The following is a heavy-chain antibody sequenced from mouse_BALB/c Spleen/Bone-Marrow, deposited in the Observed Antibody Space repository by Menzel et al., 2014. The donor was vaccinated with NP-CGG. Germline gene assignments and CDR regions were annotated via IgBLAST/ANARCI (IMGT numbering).Heavy chain of an antibody. Sequence: EVMLVESGGGLVQPGGSLKLSCAASGFTFSRYGMSWVRQTPDKRQGLGATMNSNCDSTYYPVSVRGRFNISRDNAKNTLYLQMSSLKSDDTAMYYCARDDGYYLYWYFDVWGAGTTVTVSS. CDR3: ARDDGYYLYWYFDV. J-gene: IGHJ1*01. D-gene: IGHD2-3*01. CDR1: GFTFSRYG. V-gene: IGHV5-6-3*01. CDR2: MNSNCDST.